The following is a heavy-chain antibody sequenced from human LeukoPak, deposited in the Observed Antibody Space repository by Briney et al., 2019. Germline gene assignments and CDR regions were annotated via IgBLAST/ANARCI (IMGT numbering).Heavy chain of an antibody. Sequence: SETLSLTCTVSGYSISTGYYWDWIRQPPGRGLEWIGSIYHSGSTYYNPSLKSRVTISVDTSKNQFSLKLSSVTAADTAVYYCACLTTADAFDIWGQGTMVTVSS. J-gene: IGHJ3*02. CDR1: GYSISTGYY. D-gene: IGHD3-22*01. V-gene: IGHV4-38-2*02. CDR2: IYHSGST. CDR3: ACLTTADAFDI.